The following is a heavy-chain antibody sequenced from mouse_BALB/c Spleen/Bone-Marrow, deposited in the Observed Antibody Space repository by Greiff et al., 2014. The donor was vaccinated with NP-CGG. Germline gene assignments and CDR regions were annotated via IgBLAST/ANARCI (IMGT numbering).Heavy chain of an antibody. CDR1: GYTFTRYY. V-gene: IGHV1S56*01. J-gene: IGHJ3*01. CDR2: IYPGNGNT. Sequence: QVQLQQSGPELVKPGASVKISCKASGYTFTRYYIHWVKQWPGQGLEWIGWIYPGNGNTKYNEKFKDKATLTADKSSNTAYMQLSSLTAEDSAVYFGARALIGTWFAYWGQGTLVTVSA. CDR3: ARALIGTWFAY.